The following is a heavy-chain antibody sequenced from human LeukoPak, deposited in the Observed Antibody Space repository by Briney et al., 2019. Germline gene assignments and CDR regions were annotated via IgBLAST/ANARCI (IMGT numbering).Heavy chain of an antibody. CDR2: IKQDGSEK. D-gene: IGHD1-7*01. V-gene: IGHV3-7*01. CDR3: ARGPLSYNWNYFLLLEYYFDY. CDR1: GFTFSSYW. J-gene: IGHJ4*02. Sequence: GGSLRLSCAASGFTFSSYWMSWVRQAPGKGLEWVANIKQDGSEKYYVDSVKGRFTISRDNAKNSLYLQMNSLRAEDTAVYYCARGPLSYNWNYFLLLEYYFDYWGQGTLVTVSS.